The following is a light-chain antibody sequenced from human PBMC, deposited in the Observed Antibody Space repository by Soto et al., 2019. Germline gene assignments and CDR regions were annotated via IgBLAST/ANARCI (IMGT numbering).Light chain of an antibody. V-gene: IGKV3-15*01. CDR3: QQYNNCPPYT. CDR1: QSVRSN. CDR2: GAS. Sequence: EIVLTQSPATLSVSPGERATLSCRASQSVRSNLAWYQQKPGQAPRLLIYGASSRATGIPARFSGSGSGTEFTLTLRRLQSEDFAVYYCQQYNNCPPYTFGQGTKLEI. J-gene: IGKJ2*01.